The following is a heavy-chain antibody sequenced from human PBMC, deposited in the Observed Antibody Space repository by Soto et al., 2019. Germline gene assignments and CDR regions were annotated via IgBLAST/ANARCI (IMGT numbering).Heavy chain of an antibody. J-gene: IGHJ6*03. V-gene: IGHV3-23*01. CDR1: GFTFSSYA. CDR2: ISGSGGST. D-gene: IGHD6-19*01. CDR3: AKVGSIAVAGMSFYYSYYMDV. Sequence: GGSLRLSCAASGFTFSSYAMSWVRQAPGKGLEWVSAISGSGGSTYYADSVKGRFTISRDNSKNTLYLQMNSLRAEDTAVYYCAKVGSIAVAGMSFYYSYYMDVWGKGTTVTVSS.